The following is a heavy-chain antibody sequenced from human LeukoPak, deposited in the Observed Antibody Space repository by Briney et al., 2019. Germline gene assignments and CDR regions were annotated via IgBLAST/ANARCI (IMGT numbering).Heavy chain of an antibody. V-gene: IGHV4-38-2*02. CDR1: GYSISSGYY. CDR2: TYHSGST. Sequence: SETLSLTCTASGYSISSGYYWGWIRLPPGKGLEWIGSTYHSGSTYYKPSLKSRVTISVDTSKNQFSLKLSSVTAADTAVYYCARAIEVGAMTPFDYWGQGTLVTVSS. D-gene: IGHD1-26*01. CDR3: ARAIEVGAMTPFDY. J-gene: IGHJ4*02.